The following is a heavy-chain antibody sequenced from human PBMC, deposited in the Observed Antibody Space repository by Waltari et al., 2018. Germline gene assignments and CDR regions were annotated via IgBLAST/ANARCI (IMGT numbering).Heavy chain of an antibody. CDR3: AREFWSRPSD. J-gene: IGHJ4*02. CDR1: GGSIRSSSYS. Sequence: QLQLQESGPGLVKPSETLSLTCTVSGGSIRSSSYSWGWIRQPPGKGLEWIGSIYYSGRTYYNPSLKSRVTISVDTSKNQFSLKLSSVTAADTAVYYCAREFWSRPSDWGQGTLVTVSS. D-gene: IGHD3-3*01. CDR2: IYYSGRT. V-gene: IGHV4-39*07.